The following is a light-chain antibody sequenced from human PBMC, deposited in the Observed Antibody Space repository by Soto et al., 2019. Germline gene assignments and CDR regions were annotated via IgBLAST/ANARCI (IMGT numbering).Light chain of an antibody. CDR3: CSYAGSYTL. CDR1: SRDVGGYNY. J-gene: IGLJ3*02. CDR2: DVS. Sequence: QSALTQPRSVSGSPGQSVTISCTGTSRDVGGYNYVSWYQQHPGKAPKLMIYDVSKRPSGVPDRFSGSKSGNTASLTISGLQAADEADYYCCSYAGSYTLFGGGTKLTVL. V-gene: IGLV2-11*01.